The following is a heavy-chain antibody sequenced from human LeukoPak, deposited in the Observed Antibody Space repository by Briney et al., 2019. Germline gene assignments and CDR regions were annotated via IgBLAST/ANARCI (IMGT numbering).Heavy chain of an antibody. Sequence: SETLSLTCTVFGGSISSYYWSWIRQPPGKGLEWIGYIYTSGSTNYNPSLKSRVTISVDTSKNQFSLKLSSVTAADTAVYYCARVGTLSSSWYVFWFDPWGQGTLVTVSS. CDR1: GGSISSYY. CDR2: IYTSGST. J-gene: IGHJ5*02. CDR3: ARVGTLSSSWYVFWFDP. D-gene: IGHD6-13*01. V-gene: IGHV4-4*09.